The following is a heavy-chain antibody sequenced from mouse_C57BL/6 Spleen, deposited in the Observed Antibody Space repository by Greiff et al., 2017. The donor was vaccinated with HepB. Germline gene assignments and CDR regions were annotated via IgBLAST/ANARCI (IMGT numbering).Heavy chain of an antibody. Sequence: EVQLQQSGPELVKPGASVKMSCKASGYTFTDYNMHWVKQSHGKSLEWIGYINPNNGGTSYNQKFKGNATLTVNKSSSTAYMELRSLTSEDSAVYYCARPLTTVEGWFAYWGQGTLVTVSA. CDR2: INPNNGGT. D-gene: IGHD1-1*01. CDR1: GYTFTDYN. V-gene: IGHV1-22*01. J-gene: IGHJ3*01. CDR3: ARPLTTVEGWFAY.